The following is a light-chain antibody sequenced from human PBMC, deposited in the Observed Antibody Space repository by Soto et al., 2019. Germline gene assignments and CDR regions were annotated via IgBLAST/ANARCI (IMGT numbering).Light chain of an antibody. Sequence: DIQMTQSPSTLSASVGDRVTITCRASQSIRNWLAWYQQKPGKAPKLMIYKTSNLDSGVPSRFSVRGSGTEFSLTISSLQTDDFATYYCQQYKSFSLTFGGGTRVEVK. CDR3: QQYKSFSLT. J-gene: IGKJ4*01. CDR1: QSIRNW. CDR2: KTS. V-gene: IGKV1-5*03.